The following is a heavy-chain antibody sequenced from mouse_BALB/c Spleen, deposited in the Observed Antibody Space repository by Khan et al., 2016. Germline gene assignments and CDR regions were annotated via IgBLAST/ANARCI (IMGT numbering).Heavy chain of an antibody. CDR2: IYPGDGDT. Sequence: QVQLQQSGAELVRPGPSVKISCKASGYAFSTSCMNWVKQRLAQGIEWIGKIYPGDGDTNYNGKFKGKATLTADTSSSTAYLQLSSLTSEDTAVYLIAKLTGTRVALDYGGKETLSPASS. J-gene: IGHJ4*01. V-gene: IGHV1-80*01. CDR3: AKLTGTRVALDY. CDR1: GYAFSTSC. D-gene: IGHD4-1*01.